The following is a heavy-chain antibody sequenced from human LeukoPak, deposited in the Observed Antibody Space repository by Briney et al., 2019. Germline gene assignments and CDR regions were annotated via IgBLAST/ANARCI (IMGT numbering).Heavy chain of an antibody. CDR1: GVSFYGYH. Sequence: SETLSLTCAVYGVSFYGYHWNWIRQSPDKGQEWIGEINDRGHSNYNPSLKSRVTISADTSRKQFSLKLTSVTAADTAVYYCARDPTTEVDVPYYFDFWGQGTLVAVSS. CDR3: ARDPTTEVDVPYYFDF. CDR2: INDRGHS. D-gene: IGHD1-14*01. V-gene: IGHV4-34*01. J-gene: IGHJ4*02.